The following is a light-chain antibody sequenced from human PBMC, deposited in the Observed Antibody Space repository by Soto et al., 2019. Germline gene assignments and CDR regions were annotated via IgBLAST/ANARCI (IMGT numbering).Light chain of an antibody. CDR3: CSYAGSSTYA. Sequence: QSVLTQPASVSGSPGQSITISCNGNSSDVGSYIFVSWFQQHPGKAPKLMIYEGSKRPSGVSKRFSGSKPGNTASLTISGLQAEDEADYYCCSYAGSSTYAFGPGTKVTV. CDR2: EGS. V-gene: IGLV2-23*01. CDR1: SSDVGSYIF. J-gene: IGLJ1*01.